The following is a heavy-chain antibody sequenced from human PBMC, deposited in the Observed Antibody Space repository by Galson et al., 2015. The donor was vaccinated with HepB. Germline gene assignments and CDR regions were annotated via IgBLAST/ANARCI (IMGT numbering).Heavy chain of an antibody. CDR3: AATMVRGVMGPYYIDY. CDR2: ISGSGGST. Sequence: SLRLSCAASGFTFSSYAMSWVRQAPGKGLEWVSAISGSGGSTYYADSVKGRFTISRDNSKNTLYLQMNSLRAEDTAVYYCAATMVRGVMGPYYIDYWGQGTLVTVSS. J-gene: IGHJ4*02. D-gene: IGHD3-10*01. V-gene: IGHV3-23*01. CDR1: GFTFSSYA.